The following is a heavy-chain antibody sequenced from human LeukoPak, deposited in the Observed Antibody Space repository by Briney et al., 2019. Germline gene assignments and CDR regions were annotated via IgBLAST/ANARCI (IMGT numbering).Heavy chain of an antibody. CDR3: ARRGVPAATSFYFDY. J-gene: IGHJ4*02. V-gene: IGHV3-74*01. CDR2: INTDGSST. Sequence: GGSLRLSCAASGFTLSSYWMHWVRQAPGKGLVWVSRINTDGSSTSYADSVKGRFTISRDNAKNTLYLQMNSLRAEDMAVYYCARRGVPAATSFYFDYWGQGTLVTVSS. CDR1: GFTLSSYW. D-gene: IGHD2-2*01.